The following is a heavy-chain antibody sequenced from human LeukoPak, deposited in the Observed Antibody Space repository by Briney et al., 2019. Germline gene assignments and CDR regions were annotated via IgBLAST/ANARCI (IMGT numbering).Heavy chain of an antibody. CDR2: INHSGST. CDR1: GGSFSGYY. Sequence: SETLSLTCAVYGGSFSGYYWGWIRQPPGKGLEWIGEINHSGSTNYNPSLKSRVTISVDTSKNQFSLKLSSVTAADTAVYYCARANSSGFDYWGQGTLVTVSS. D-gene: IGHD6-19*01. J-gene: IGHJ4*02. V-gene: IGHV4-34*01. CDR3: ARANSSGFDY.